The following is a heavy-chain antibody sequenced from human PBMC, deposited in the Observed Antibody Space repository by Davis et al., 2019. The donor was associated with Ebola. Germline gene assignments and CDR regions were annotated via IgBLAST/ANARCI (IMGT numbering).Heavy chain of an antibody. CDR1: GFTFSNFA. CDR3: ARLRTYCSGGSCYSYYYFGMDV. Sequence: PGGSLRLSCAASGFTFSNFAMSWVRQAPGGGLEWVAGISATGVDKKYADSVKGRFTISRDNAKNSLYLQMNSLRDEDTAVYYCARLRTYCSGGSCYSYYYFGMDVWGQGTTVTVSS. V-gene: IGHV3-23*01. J-gene: IGHJ6*02. D-gene: IGHD2-15*01. CDR2: ISATGVDK.